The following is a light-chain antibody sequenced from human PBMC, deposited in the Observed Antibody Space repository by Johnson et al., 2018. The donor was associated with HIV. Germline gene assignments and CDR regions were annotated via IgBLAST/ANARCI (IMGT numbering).Light chain of an antibody. CDR1: SSNIGNNY. J-gene: IGLJ1*01. CDR3: GTWDSYLTAGV. CDR2: ENN. V-gene: IGLV1-51*02. Sequence: QPVLTQPPSVSAAPGQKVTISCSVSSSNIGNNYVSWYQQFPGTAPKLLIYENNKRPSGIPDRFSGSKSGTSTTLGITGLQTGDEADYYCGTWDSYLTAGVFGSGTKVTVL.